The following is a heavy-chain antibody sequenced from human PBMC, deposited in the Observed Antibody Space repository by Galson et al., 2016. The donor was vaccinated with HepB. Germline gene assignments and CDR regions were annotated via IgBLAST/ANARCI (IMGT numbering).Heavy chain of an antibody. Sequence: SVKVSCKASGDIFSTYPIHWVRQAPGQGLEWMGGIIPILGTTNYAQKFQGRVTITADESTSTAYMEFSSLRSEDTAVYYCASGYDILATPTYGMDVWGQGTTVIVSS. V-gene: IGHV1-69*13. CDR3: ASGYDILATPTYGMDV. CDR2: IIPILGTT. J-gene: IGHJ6*02. D-gene: IGHD3-9*01. CDR1: GDIFSTYP.